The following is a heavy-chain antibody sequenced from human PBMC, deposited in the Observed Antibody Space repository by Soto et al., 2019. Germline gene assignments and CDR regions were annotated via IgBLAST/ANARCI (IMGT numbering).Heavy chain of an antibody. CDR1: GGSVGSYH. D-gene: IGHD3-10*01. V-gene: IGHV4-59*02. CDR3: ERIGYGSGLYCFDY. CDR2: IYYSGTT. Sequence: QVQLQQSGPGLVKPSETLSLTCTVSGGSVGSYHWTWIRQPPGKGLEWIGYIYYSGTTNYNPSLKSRVTISTDKSRNQISLKLGSVTAADTAVYYCERIGYGSGLYCFDYWGQGTLVTVSS. J-gene: IGHJ4*02.